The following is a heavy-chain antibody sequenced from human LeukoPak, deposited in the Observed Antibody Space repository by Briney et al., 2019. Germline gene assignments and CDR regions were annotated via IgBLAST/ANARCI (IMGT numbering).Heavy chain of an antibody. V-gene: IGHV1-69*01. CDR3: ARGARSGSWYSPFDF. CDR1: GGAFNSYT. Sequence: GASVKVSCKASGGAFNSYTFKWVRRAPGRGLEWMGAIIPLFTRSNYAQNFQDRVVITADGSTSTVYMELMRLTSEDTAVYFCARGARSGSWYSPFDFWGQGSLVTVSS. CDR2: IIPLFTRS. J-gene: IGHJ5*01. D-gene: IGHD6-25*01.